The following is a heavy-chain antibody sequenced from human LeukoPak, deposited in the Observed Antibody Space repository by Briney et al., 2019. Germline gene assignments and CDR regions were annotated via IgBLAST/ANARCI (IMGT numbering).Heavy chain of an antibody. CDR1: GGTFSSYA. D-gene: IGHD3-16*01. CDR3: ARAGPGGSNYYYYGMDV. Sequence: SVKVSCKASGGTFSSYAISWVRQAPGQGLEWMGGIIPIFGTANYAQKFQGRVTITADESTSTAYMELSSLRSEDTAVYYCARAGPGGSNYYYYGMDVWGQGTTVTVSS. CDR2: IIPIFGTA. J-gene: IGHJ6*02. V-gene: IGHV1-69*13.